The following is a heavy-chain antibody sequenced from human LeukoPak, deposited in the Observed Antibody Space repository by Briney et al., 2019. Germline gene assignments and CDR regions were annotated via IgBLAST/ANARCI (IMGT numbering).Heavy chain of an antibody. J-gene: IGHJ4*02. CDR3: ARSPNYDFWSGYYDY. D-gene: IGHD3-3*01. CDR1: GGSFSGYY. V-gene: IGHV4-34*01. Sequence: PSETLSLTCAVYGGSFSGYYWTWIRQPPGKGLEWIGEINHSGGTNYNPSLKSRVTISVDTSKNPFSLNLSSVTAADTAVYYCARSPNYDFWSGYYDYWGQGTLVTVSS. CDR2: INHSGGT.